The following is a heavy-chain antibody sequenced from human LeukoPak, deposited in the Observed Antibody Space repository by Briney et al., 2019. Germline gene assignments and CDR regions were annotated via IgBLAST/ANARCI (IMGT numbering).Heavy chain of an antibody. Sequence: ASVKVSCKASGYTFTGYYMHWVRQAPGQGLEWMGRSNPNSGGTDYAQKFQGRVTMTRDTSISTAYMELSRLRSDDTAVFYCAREVGYSSSWYGYFDPWGQGTLVTVSS. CDR1: GYTFTGYY. D-gene: IGHD6-13*01. V-gene: IGHV1-2*06. CDR3: AREVGYSSSWYGYFDP. J-gene: IGHJ5*02. CDR2: SNPNSGGT.